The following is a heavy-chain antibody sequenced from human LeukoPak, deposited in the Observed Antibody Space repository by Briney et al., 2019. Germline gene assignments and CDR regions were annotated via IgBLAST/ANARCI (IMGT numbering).Heavy chain of an antibody. J-gene: IGHJ4*02. Sequence: RPGRSLRLSCAASGFTFSSYAMHWVRQAPGKGLEWVAFIRYDGSNKYYADSVKGRFTISRDNSKNTLYLQMNSLRAEDTAVYYCARDHLRWELGGYFDYWGQGTLVTVSS. CDR1: GFTFSSYA. D-gene: IGHD4-23*01. CDR2: IRYDGSNK. CDR3: ARDHLRWELGGYFDY. V-gene: IGHV3-30*02.